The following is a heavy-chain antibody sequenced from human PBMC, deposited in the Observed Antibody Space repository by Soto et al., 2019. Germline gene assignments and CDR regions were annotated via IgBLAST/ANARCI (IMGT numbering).Heavy chain of an antibody. CDR2: IYFSGST. V-gene: IGHV4-39*01. Sequence: PSETLSLTCTVSGGSISSSSYYWGWIRQPPGKGLEWIGSIYFSGSTYYNPSLKSRVTISVDTSKNQFSLKLSSVTAADTAVYYCARHLYDSSVYFPFYFDCWGQGSLVTVPS. J-gene: IGHJ4*02. CDR3: ARHLYDSSVYFPFYFDC. CDR1: GGSISSSSYY. D-gene: IGHD3-22*01.